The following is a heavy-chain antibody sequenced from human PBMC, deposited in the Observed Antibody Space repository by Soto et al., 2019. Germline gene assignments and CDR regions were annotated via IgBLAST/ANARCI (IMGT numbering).Heavy chain of an antibody. CDR1: GFTFGDYA. D-gene: IGHD5-12*01. CDR2: IRSKAYGGTT. J-gene: IGHJ4*02. V-gene: IGHV3-49*03. CDR3: TVRDGYKNTFDY. Sequence: PGGSLRLSCTASGFTFGDYAMSWFRQAPGKGLEWVGFIRSKAYGGTTEYAASVKGRFTISRDDSKSIAYLQMNSLKTEDTAVYYCTVRDGYKNTFDYWGQGTLVTVSS.